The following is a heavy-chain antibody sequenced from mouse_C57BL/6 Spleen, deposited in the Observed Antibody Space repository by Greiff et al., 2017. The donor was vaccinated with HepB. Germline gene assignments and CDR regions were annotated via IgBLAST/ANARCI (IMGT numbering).Heavy chain of an antibody. Sequence: QVQLQQPGAELVKPGASVKMSCKASGYTFTSYWITWVKKRPGQGLEWIGDIYPGSGSTNYNEKFKSKATLTVDTSSSTAYMQLSSLTSEDSAVYYCARHWLLRRYFDVWGTGTTVTVSS. CDR3: ARHWLLRRYFDV. D-gene: IGHD2-3*01. CDR1: GYTFTSYW. V-gene: IGHV1-55*01. CDR2: IYPGSGST. J-gene: IGHJ1*03.